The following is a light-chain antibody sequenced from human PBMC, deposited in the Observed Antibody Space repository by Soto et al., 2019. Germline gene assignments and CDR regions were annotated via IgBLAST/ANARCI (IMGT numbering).Light chain of an antibody. CDR3: ASWDNNLSGYV. J-gene: IGLJ1*01. Sequence: QSVLTQPPSASGTPGQTVNISCSGSTSNIGKTFVYWYQHFPGAAPKLLIYRNTLRPSGVPDRFSAYKSGTSTSLAISGLRSEDEADYYCASWDNNLSGYVFGTGTKGTVL. V-gene: IGLV1-47*01. CDR2: RNT. CDR1: TSNIGKTF.